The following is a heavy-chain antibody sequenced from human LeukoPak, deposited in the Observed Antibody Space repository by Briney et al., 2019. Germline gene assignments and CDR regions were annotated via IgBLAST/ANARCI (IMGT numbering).Heavy chain of an antibody. CDR3: ARKGETTIT. CDR1: GFTFSSYA. D-gene: IGHD3-16*01. V-gene: IGHV3-30*03. CDR2: ISYDGNYK. Sequence: PGRSLRLSCAASGFTFSSYAMHWVRQAPGKGLEWVAVISYDGNYKYYADSVKGRFTISRDNAKNSLYLQMNSLRAEDTAVYYCARKGETTITWGQGTLVTVSS. J-gene: IGHJ5*02.